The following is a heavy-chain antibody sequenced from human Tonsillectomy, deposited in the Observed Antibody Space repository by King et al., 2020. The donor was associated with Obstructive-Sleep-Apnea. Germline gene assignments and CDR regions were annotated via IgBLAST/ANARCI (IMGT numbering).Heavy chain of an antibody. Sequence: VQLVESGGGVVQPGRSLRLSCVASGFSFSSYAMHWVRQAPGKGLEWVTVISFDGSNKYYADSVKGRFTISRDNSKNTLYLQMNSLRIEDTAVYYCARGDTTGWGYWGQGTLVTVSS. CDR2: ISFDGSNK. CDR1: GFSFSSYA. D-gene: IGHD1-1*01. CDR3: ARGDTTGWGY. J-gene: IGHJ4*02. V-gene: IGHV3-30*04.